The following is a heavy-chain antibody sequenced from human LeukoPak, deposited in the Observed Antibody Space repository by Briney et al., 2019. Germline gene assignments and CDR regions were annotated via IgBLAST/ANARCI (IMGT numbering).Heavy chain of an antibody. V-gene: IGHV3-23*01. Sequence: GGSLRLPCAASGFTFSSYAMSWVRQAPGKGLEWVSAISGSGGSTYYADSVKGRFTISRDNSKNTLYLQMNSLRAEDTAVYYCAKDPDMATIINWFDPWGQGTLVTVSS. CDR1: GFTFSSYA. D-gene: IGHD5-24*01. CDR3: AKDPDMATIINWFDP. J-gene: IGHJ5*02. CDR2: ISGSGGST.